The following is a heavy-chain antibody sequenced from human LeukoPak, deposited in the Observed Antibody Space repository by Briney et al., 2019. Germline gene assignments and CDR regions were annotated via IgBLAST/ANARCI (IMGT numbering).Heavy chain of an antibody. CDR2: IIPIFGTA. V-gene: IGHV1-69*13. CDR3: ARNNYYDSSGYHGGLGSDY. D-gene: IGHD3-22*01. Sequence: GASVKVSCKASGGTCSSYAINWVRQAPGQGLEWLGGIIPIFGTANYAQKFQGRVTITADESTSTAYMELSSLRSEDAAVYYCARNNYYDSSGYHGGLGSDYWGQGALVTVSS. CDR1: GGTCSSYA. J-gene: IGHJ4*02.